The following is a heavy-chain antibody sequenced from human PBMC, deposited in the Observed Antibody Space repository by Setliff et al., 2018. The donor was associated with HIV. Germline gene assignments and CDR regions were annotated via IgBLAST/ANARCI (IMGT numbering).Heavy chain of an antibody. J-gene: IGHJ1*01. CDR2: INPNSGGT. Sequence: ASVKVSCKASGYTFTDNFIHWVRQAPGQGLEWMGRINPNSGGTNYAQKFQGRVTMTRDTSISTAYMELSRLRSDDTAVYYCARDWAEDYYGSGSFQYWGQGTLVTVSS. D-gene: IGHD3-10*01. V-gene: IGHV1-2*06. CDR3: ARDWAEDYYGSGSFQY. CDR1: GYTFTDNF.